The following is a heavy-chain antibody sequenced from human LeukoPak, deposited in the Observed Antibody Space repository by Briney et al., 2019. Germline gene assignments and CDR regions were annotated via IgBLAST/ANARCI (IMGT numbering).Heavy chain of an antibody. V-gene: IGHV4-39*01. CDR3: ARRPGEYGGNDFDY. CDR2: IYYSGST. CDR1: GGSINSRSDY. J-gene: IGHJ4*02. D-gene: IGHD4/OR15-4a*01. Sequence: SETLSLTCTVSGGSINSRSDYWGRIRQPPGKGLEWIGSIYYSGSTHYDPSLKSRVTMSIDTSKNQFSLRLSSVTAADTAVYYCARRPGEYGGNDFDYWGQGTLVTVSS.